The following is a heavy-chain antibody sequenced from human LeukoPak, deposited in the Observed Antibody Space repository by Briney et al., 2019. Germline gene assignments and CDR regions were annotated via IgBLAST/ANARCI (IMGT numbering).Heavy chain of an antibody. D-gene: IGHD4-17*01. Sequence: GGSLRLSCAASGFTFSSYGMSWVRQAPGKGLEWVSAISGSGGSTYYADSVKGRFTISRDNSKNTLYLQMNSLRAEDTAVYYCARLTVSYFDYWGQGTLVTVSS. CDR3: ARLTVSYFDY. CDR2: ISGSGGST. V-gene: IGHV3-23*01. J-gene: IGHJ4*02. CDR1: GFTFSSYG.